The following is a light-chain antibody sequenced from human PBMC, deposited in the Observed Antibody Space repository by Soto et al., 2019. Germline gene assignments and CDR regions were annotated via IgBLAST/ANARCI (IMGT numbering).Light chain of an antibody. CDR3: QHYGSSPRT. J-gene: IGKJ1*01. CDR2: GAS. CDR1: QSVSSRY. V-gene: IGKV3-20*01. Sequence: EIVLTQSPGTLSLSPGDRATLSCRASQSVSSRYSDGYQQKPGEAHRLLIYGASTRATGIPDRFSGSGSETDFTLTSSRLEHEDFAVYYCQHYGSSPRTFGQGTKVDI.